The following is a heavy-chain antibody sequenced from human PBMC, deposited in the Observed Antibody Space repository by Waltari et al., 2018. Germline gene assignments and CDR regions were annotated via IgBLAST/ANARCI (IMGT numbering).Heavy chain of an antibody. CDR2: ISGSGGST. D-gene: IGHD3-9*01. Sequence: EVQLVESGGGLVQPGGSLRPSCAAYGFTFSSYAMSWVRQAPGKGLEWVSAISGSGGSTYYADSVKGRFTISRDNSKNTLYLQMNSLRAEDTAVYYCAKMGRRYDILTGFDYWGQGTLVTVSS. CDR3: AKMGRRYDILTGFDY. J-gene: IGHJ4*02. CDR1: GFTFSSYA. V-gene: IGHV3-23*04.